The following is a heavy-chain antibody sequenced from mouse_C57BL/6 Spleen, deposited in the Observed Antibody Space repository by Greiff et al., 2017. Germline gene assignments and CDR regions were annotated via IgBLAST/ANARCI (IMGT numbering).Heavy chain of an antibody. J-gene: IGHJ1*03. V-gene: IGHV1-81*01. CDR1: GYTFTSYG. Sequence: QVQLQQSGAELARPGASVKLSCKASGYTFTSYGISWVKQRTGQGLEWIGEIYPRSGNTYYNEKFKGKATLTADKSSSTGYMELRSLTSEDSAVYFCARAEPEGYFDVWGTGTTVTVSS. CDR2: IYPRSGNT. CDR3: ARAEPEGYFDV.